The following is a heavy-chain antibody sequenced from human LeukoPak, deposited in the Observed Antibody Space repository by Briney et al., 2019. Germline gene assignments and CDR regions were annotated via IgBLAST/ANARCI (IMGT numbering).Heavy chain of an antibody. D-gene: IGHD3-10*01. CDR3: ARYPPHYGSGSYYPYYYYYYMDV. CDR1: GGSISSYY. CDR2: IYTSGST. V-gene: IGHV4-4*07. J-gene: IGHJ6*03. Sequence: SETLSLTCTVSGGSISSYYWSWIRQPAGKGLEWIGRIYTSGSTNYNPSLKSRVTISVDTSKNQFSLKLSSVTAADTAVYYCARYPPHYGSGSYYPYYYYYYMDVWGKGTTVTVSS.